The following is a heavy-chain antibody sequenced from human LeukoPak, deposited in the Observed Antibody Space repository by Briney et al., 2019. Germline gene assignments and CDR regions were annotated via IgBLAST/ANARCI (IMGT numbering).Heavy chain of an antibody. CDR3: AVAAAGTAEVYYYYYYMDV. J-gene: IGHJ6*03. Sequence: GGSLRLSCAASGFTFSRYAMHWVRQAPGKGLEWVAFIRYDGDIKYYADSVKGRFTISRDNSKSTLYLQMNSLRAEDTAVYYCAVAAAGTAEVYYYYYYMDVWGKGTTVTVPS. D-gene: IGHD6-13*01. CDR1: GFTFSRYA. V-gene: IGHV3-30*02. CDR2: IRYDGDIK.